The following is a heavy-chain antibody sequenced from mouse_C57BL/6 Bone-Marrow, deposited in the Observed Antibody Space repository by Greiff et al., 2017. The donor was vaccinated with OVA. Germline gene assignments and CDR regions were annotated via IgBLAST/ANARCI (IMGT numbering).Heavy chain of an antibody. CDR1: GYAFSSYW. D-gene: IGHD2-3*01. CDR3: AREDEDGYYYDY. CDR2: IYPGDGDT. Sequence: QVQLKQSGAELVKPGASVKISCKASGYAFSSYWMNWVKQRPGKGLEWIGQIYPGDGDTNYNGKFKGKATLTADKSSSTAYMQLSSLTSEDSAVYFCAREDEDGYYYDYWGQGTSVTVSS. J-gene: IGHJ4*01. V-gene: IGHV1-80*01.